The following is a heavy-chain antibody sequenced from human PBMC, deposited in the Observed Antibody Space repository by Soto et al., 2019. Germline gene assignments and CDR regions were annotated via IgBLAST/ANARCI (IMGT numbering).Heavy chain of an antibody. V-gene: IGHV3-9*01. CDR3: VKGQIRVNIGWGRELDY. Sequence: EVQLVESGGGLVQPGRSLRLSCAASGFAFDDYAMHWVRQTPGKGLEWVSGMSWNPISIGYAGSVKGRFTISRYNAKKSRSLQMGSLRIEDTALYYFVKGQIRVNIGWGRELDYGGRESWSPSPQ. D-gene: IGHD3-16*01. CDR1: GFAFDDYA. J-gene: IGHJ4*02. CDR2: MSWNPISI.